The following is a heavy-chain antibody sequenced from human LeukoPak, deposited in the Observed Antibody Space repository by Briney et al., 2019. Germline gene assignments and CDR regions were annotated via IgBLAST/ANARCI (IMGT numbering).Heavy chain of an antibody. D-gene: IGHD1-26*01. Sequence: SQTLSLTCTVSGGSIGSGSYSWSWNRQPAGKGLEWIGRIYTSGSTNYNPSLKSRVTISIDTSKNQFSLKLSSVTAADTAVYYCATGGNYSYYFDYWGQGTLVTVSS. J-gene: IGHJ4*02. CDR3: ATGGNYSYYFDY. V-gene: IGHV4-61*02. CDR1: GGSIGSGSYS. CDR2: IYTSGST.